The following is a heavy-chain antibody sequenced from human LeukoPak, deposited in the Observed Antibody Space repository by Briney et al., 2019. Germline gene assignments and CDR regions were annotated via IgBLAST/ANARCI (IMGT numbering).Heavy chain of an antibody. J-gene: IGHJ6*03. CDR3: ARDRVVAAAGTDFYYMDV. Sequence: SVKVSCKASGGTFSSYATSWVRQAPGQGLEWMGGIIPIFGTANYAQKFQGRVTITTDESTSTAYMELSSLRSEDTAVYYCARDRVVAAAGTDFYYMDVWGKGTTVTVSS. CDR1: GGTFSSYA. D-gene: IGHD6-13*01. CDR2: IIPIFGTA. V-gene: IGHV1-69*05.